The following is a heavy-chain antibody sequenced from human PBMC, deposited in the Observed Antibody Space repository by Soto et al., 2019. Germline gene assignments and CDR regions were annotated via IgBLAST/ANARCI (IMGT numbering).Heavy chain of an antibody. CDR3: ARGEVAGNDLFYYGMDV. V-gene: IGHV1-69*06. Sequence: SVKVSCKASGGPFSSYAISWVRQAPGQGLEWMGGIIPIFGTANYAQKFQGRVTITADKSTSTAYMELSSLRSEDTAVYYCARGEVAGNDLFYYGMDVWGQGTTVTVSS. CDR2: IIPIFGTA. CDR1: GGPFSSYA. J-gene: IGHJ6*02. D-gene: IGHD6-19*01.